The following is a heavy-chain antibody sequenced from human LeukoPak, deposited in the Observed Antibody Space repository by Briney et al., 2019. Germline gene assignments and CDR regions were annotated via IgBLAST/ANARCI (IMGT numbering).Heavy chain of an antibody. CDR1: GGSFSGYY. J-gene: IGHJ4*02. CDR2: INHSGST. Sequence: PSGTLSLTCAVYGGSFSGYYWSWIRQPPGKGLEWIGEINHSGSTNYNPSLKSRVTISVDTSKNQFSLKLSSVTAADTAVYYCARGDTAMVKGGSYFDYWGQGTLVAVSS. CDR3: ARGDTAMVKGGSYFDY. D-gene: IGHD5-18*01. V-gene: IGHV4-34*01.